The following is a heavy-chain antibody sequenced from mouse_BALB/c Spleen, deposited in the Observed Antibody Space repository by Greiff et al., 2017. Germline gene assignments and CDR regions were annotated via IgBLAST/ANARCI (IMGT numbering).Heavy chain of an antibody. J-gene: IGHJ3*01. V-gene: IGHV5-6-5*01. Sequence: EVKLVESGGGLVKPGGSLKLSCAASGFTFSSYAMSWVRQTPEKRLEWVASISSGGSTYYPDSVKGRFTISRDNVRNILYLQMSSLRSEDTAMYYCARGGYYGSRPLAYWGQGTLVTVSA. CDR1: GFTFSSYA. D-gene: IGHD1-1*01. CDR3: ARGGYYGSRPLAY. CDR2: ISSGGST.